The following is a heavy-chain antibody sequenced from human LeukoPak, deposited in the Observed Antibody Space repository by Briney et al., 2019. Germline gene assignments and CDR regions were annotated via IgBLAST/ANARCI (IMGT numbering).Heavy chain of an antibody. J-gene: IGHJ6*03. CDR2: IRSKAYGGTT. Sequence: GGSLRLSCTASGFTFGDYAMSWFRQAPGKGLEWVGFIRSKAYGGTTEYAASVKGRFTISRDDSKSIAYLQMNSLKTEDTAVYYCTREEGRTTLFGYYYYMDVWGKGTTVTVSS. V-gene: IGHV3-49*03. CDR1: GFTFGDYA. D-gene: IGHD3-16*01. CDR3: TREEGRTTLFGYYYYMDV.